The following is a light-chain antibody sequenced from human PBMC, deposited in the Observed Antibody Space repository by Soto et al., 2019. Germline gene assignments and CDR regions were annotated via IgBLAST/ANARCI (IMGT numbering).Light chain of an antibody. V-gene: IGKV3-15*01. CDR2: GAS. CDR1: RSVSSN. Sequence: EIVMTQSPATLSVSPGERATLSCRASRSVSSNLAWYQQKPGQAPRLLIYGASTRATGIPARFSGSGPGTEFTLTISSLQSEDFAVYYCQQYNNWPRTFGQGTKVEIK. CDR3: QQYNNWPRT. J-gene: IGKJ1*01.